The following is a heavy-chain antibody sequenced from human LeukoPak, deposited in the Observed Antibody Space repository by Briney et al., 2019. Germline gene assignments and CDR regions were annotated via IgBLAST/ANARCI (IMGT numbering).Heavy chain of an antibody. V-gene: IGHV1-46*03. CDR1: GYTFTNYY. Sequence: ASVKVSCKASGYTFTNYYVHWVRQAPGQGLEWMGVVNPSGDVTNYARNFQGRLTVTRDTSTATVYMELSSLTSEDAAVYYCASEIPSTSYCNYWGQGTLVTVSS. D-gene: IGHD2/OR15-2a*01. CDR2: VNPSGDVT. J-gene: IGHJ4*02. CDR3: ASEIPSTSYCNY.